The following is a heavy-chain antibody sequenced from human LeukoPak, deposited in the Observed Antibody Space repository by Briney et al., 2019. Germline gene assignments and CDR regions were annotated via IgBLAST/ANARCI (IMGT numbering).Heavy chain of an antibody. V-gene: IGHV1-69*13. CDR2: IIPIFGTA. D-gene: IGHD3-22*01. Sequence: SVKVSCKASGGTFSSYAISWVQQAPGQGLEWMEGIIPIFGTANYAQKFQGRVTITADESTSTAYMELSSLRSEDTAVYYCARDPNYYDSSGVVGYWGQGTLVTVSS. J-gene: IGHJ4*02. CDR3: ARDPNYYDSSGVVGY. CDR1: GGTFSSYA.